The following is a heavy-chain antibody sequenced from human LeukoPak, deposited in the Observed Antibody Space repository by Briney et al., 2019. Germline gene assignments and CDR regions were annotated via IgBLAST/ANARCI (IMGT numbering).Heavy chain of an antibody. CDR2: IKSKTDGGTT. Sequence: GGSLRLSCAASGFTFSNAWMNWVRQAPGKGLEWVGRIKSKTDGGTTDYAAPVKGRFTISRDDSKNALYLQMNSLKTEDTAVYYCSTTYYYDSSEGYWGQGTLVTVSS. CDR3: STTYYYDSSEGY. D-gene: IGHD3-22*01. CDR1: GFTFSNAW. J-gene: IGHJ4*02. V-gene: IGHV3-15*07.